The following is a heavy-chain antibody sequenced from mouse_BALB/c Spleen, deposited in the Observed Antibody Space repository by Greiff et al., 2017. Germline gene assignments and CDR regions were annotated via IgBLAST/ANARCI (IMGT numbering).Heavy chain of an antibody. V-gene: IGHV5-6*01. CDR1: GFTFSSYG. Sequence: QGVESGGDLVKPGGSLKLSCAASGFTFSSYGMSWVRQTPDKRLEWVATISSGGSYTYYPDSVKGRFTISRDNAKNTLYLQMSSLKSEDTAMYYCARQDGYKAMDYWGQGTSVTVSS. D-gene: IGHD1-2*01. CDR2: ISSGGSYT. CDR3: ARQDGYKAMDY. J-gene: IGHJ4*01.